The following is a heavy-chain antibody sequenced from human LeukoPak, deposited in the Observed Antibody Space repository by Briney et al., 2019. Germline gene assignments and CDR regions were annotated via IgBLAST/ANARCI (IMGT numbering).Heavy chain of an antibody. CDR2: IRSKAYGGTT. D-gene: IGHD3-22*01. CDR1: GFTFSSYW. CDR3: TRQGLAYYYDSSGYYPPGY. Sequence: GGSLRLSCAASGFTFSSYWMNWARQAPGKGLEWVGFIRSKAYGGTTEYAASVKGRFTISRDDSKSIAYLQMNSLKTEDTAVYYCTRQGLAYYYDSSGYYPPGYWGQGTLVTVSS. V-gene: IGHV3-49*04. J-gene: IGHJ4*02.